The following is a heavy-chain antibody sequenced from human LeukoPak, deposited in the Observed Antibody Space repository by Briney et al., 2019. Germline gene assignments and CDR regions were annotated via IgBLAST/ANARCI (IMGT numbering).Heavy chain of an antibody. CDR2: ISSSSSYI. D-gene: IGHD3-3*01. CDR1: GFTFSSYS. V-gene: IGHV3-21*01. CDR3: ARDRSAGYDFWTGYGMDV. Sequence: SGGSLRLSCAASGFTFSSYSMNWVRQAPGKGLEWVSSISSSSSYIYYADSVKGRFTISRDNAKNSLYLQMNSLRAEDTAVYYCARDRSAGYDFWTGYGMDVWGPGTTVTVSS. J-gene: IGHJ6*02.